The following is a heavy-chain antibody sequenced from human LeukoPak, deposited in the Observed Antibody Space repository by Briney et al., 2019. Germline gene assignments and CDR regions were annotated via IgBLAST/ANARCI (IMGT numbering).Heavy chain of an antibody. CDR2: ISGSGGST. CDR3: AGRMFTWIQLWSPGANYYYYMDV. J-gene: IGHJ6*03. D-gene: IGHD5-18*01. Sequence: GGSLRLSCAASGFTFSSYAMNWVRRAPGKGLEWVSAISGSGGSTYYADSVKGRFTISRDNSKNTLYLQMNSLGAEDTAVYYCAGRMFTWIQLWSPGANYYYYMDVWGKGTTVTVSS. V-gene: IGHV3-23*01. CDR1: GFTFSSYA.